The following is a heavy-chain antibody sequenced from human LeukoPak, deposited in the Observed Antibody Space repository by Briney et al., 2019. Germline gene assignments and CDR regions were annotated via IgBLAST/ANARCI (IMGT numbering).Heavy chain of an antibody. J-gene: IGHJ4*01. CDR3: ARGLRFLEWLLSSLYYFDY. CDR2: INPNSGGT. D-gene: IGHD3-3*01. Sequence: GASVKVSCKASRYTFTGYYMHWVRQAPGQRLEWMGWINPNSGGTNYAQKFQGRVTMTRDTSISTAYMELSRLRSDDTAVYYCARGLRFLEWLLSSLYYFDYWGHGTLVTVSS. V-gene: IGHV1-2*02. CDR1: RYTFTGYY.